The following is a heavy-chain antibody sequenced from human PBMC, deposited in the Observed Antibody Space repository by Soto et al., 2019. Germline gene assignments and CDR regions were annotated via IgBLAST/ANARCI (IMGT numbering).Heavy chain of an antibody. V-gene: IGHV4-59*08. D-gene: IGHD3-10*01. CDR1: GGSISSYY. CDR2: IYYSGST. CDR3: ARQSVGPYGSGSYFDY. J-gene: IGHJ4*02. Sequence: QVQLQESGPGLVKPSETLSLTCTVSGGSISSYYWSWIRQPPGKGLEWIGYIYYSGSTNYNPSLKSGVTISVDTSKNQFSLKLRSVTAADTAVYYCARQSVGPYGSGSYFDYWGQGTLVTVSS.